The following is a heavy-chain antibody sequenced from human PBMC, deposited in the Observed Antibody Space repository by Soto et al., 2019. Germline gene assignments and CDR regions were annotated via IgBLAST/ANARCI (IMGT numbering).Heavy chain of an antibody. D-gene: IGHD2-2*01. CDR1: GGTFSSYT. Sequence: QVQLVQSGAEVKKPGSSVKVSCKASGGTFSSYTISWVRQAPGQGLEWMGRIIPILGIANYAQKFQGRVTITADKSTSTAYMELSSLRSEDTAVYYCARGLGYCSSTSGPYYFDYWGQGTLVTVSS. CDR3: ARGLGYCSSTSGPYYFDY. CDR2: IIPILGIA. J-gene: IGHJ4*02. V-gene: IGHV1-69*02.